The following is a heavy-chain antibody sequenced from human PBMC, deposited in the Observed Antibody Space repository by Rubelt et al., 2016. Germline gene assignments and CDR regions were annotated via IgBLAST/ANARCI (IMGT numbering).Heavy chain of an antibody. CDR3: ARASSQIGVLAASGIDI. CDR1: GGSFSGFS. V-gene: IGHV4-34*01. CDR2: IHHSGST. D-gene: IGHD2-15*01. J-gene: IGHJ3*02. Sequence: QVQLQQWGAGLLKPSETLSLTCAVYGGSFSGFSWSWIRQPPGKGLEWIGEIHHSGSTNYNPSLKSRVTISVDTSKNQFSLKSNFVTAAETAGYYCARASSQIGVLAASGIDIWGQGTLVTVSS.